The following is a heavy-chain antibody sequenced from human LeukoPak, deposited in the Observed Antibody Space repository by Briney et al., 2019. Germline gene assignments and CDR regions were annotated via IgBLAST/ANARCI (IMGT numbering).Heavy chain of an antibody. D-gene: IGHD2-2*01. J-gene: IGHJ5*02. CDR1: GYTFTSYD. CDR2: MNPNSGNT. Sequence: ASVKVSYKASGYTFTSYDINWVRQATGQGLEWMGWMNPNSGNTGYEQKFQGRVDMTRNNSINTAYMALSRLRSEDTPVYYCPRSCTSCYGKGWFDPWGQGTLVTVSS. V-gene: IGHV1-8*01. CDR3: PRSCTSCYGKGWFDP.